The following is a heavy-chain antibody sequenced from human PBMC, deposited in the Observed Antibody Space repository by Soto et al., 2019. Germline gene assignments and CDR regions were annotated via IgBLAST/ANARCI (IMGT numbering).Heavy chain of an antibody. CDR3: ITSSSPIVGATYGMDV. V-gene: IGHV3-15*07. CDR2: IKSKTDGGTT. Sequence: PGGSLRLSCAASGFTFSNAWMNWVRQAPGKGLEWVGRIKSKTDGGTTDYAAPVKGRFTISRDDSKNTLYLQMNILKTEDTFFYYFITSSSPIVGATYGMDVWGQGTTVTVSS. D-gene: IGHD1-26*01. CDR1: GFTFSNAW. J-gene: IGHJ6*02.